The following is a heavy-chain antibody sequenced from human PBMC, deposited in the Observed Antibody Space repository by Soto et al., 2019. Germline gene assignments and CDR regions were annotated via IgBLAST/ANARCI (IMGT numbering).Heavy chain of an antibody. V-gene: IGHV4-59*08. D-gene: IGHD2-2*01. CDR1: GGSISSYY. Sequence: SETLSLTCTVSGGSISSYYWSWIRQPPGKGLEWIGYIYYSGSTNYNPSLKSRVTISVDTSKNQFSLKLSSVTAADTAVYYCARLVYSAMDHRYYYYDGLDVLGQGTTVTVS. CDR2: IYYSGST. J-gene: IGHJ6*02. CDR3: ARLVYSAMDHRYYYYDGLDV.